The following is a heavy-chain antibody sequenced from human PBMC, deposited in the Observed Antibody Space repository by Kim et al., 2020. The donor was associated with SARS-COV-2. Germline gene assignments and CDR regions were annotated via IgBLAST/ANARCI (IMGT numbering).Heavy chain of an antibody. CDR1: GGSFSGYY. J-gene: IGHJ4*02. CDR3: ARGLSIAARRRTGWYFDY. V-gene: IGHV4-34*01. CDR2: INHSGST. D-gene: IGHD6-6*01. Sequence: SETLSLTCAVYGGSFSGYYWSWIRQPPGKGLEWIGEINHSGSTNYNPSLKSRVTISVDTSKNQFSLKLSSVTAADTAVYYCARGLSIAARRRTGWYFDYWGQGTLVTVSS.